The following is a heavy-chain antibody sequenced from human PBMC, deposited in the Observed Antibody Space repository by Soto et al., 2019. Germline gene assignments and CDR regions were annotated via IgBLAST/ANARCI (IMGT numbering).Heavy chain of an antibody. CDR2: ISGGGDST. V-gene: IGHV3-23*01. CDR3: TKVHDTRGYYYAPVVDY. CDR1: GFTFSSYA. J-gene: IGHJ4*02. Sequence: EVQLLDSGGGLVQPGGSVRLSCVASGFTFSSYAMSWVRQAPGKGLEWVSVISGGGDSTYYADSVKGRITISRDNSKNTLYLEMNSLRAEDTAIYYCTKVHDTRGYYYAPVVDYCGLGTLVTVAS. D-gene: IGHD3-22*01.